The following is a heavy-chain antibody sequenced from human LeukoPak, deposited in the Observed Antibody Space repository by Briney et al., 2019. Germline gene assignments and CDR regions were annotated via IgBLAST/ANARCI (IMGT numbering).Heavy chain of an antibody. CDR2: INTNTGNP. Sequence: GASVKVSCKASGYTFTRYAMSWVRQAPGQGLQWMGWINTNTGNPTYAQGFTGRFVLSLDTSVSTAYLQISSLKAEDTAVYYCARVQYYYDSSGYFLQSVDAFDIWGQGTMVTVSS. J-gene: IGHJ3*02. D-gene: IGHD3-22*01. CDR1: GYTFTRYA. CDR3: ARVQYYYDSSGYFLQSVDAFDI. V-gene: IGHV7-4-1*02.